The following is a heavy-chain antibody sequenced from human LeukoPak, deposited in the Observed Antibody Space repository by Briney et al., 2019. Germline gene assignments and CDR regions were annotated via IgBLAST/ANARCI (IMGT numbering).Heavy chain of an antibody. CDR1: GFTFSNYN. CDR3: ARERGAFDI. J-gene: IGHJ3*02. Sequence: GGSLRLSCAASGFTFSNYNINWVRQAPGKGLEWVSYISSSSSTIYYADSVKGRFTISRDNAKNSLYLQMNSLRAEDTAVYYCARERGAFDIWGQGTMVTVSS. CDR2: ISSSSSTI. D-gene: IGHD1-26*01. V-gene: IGHV3-48*04.